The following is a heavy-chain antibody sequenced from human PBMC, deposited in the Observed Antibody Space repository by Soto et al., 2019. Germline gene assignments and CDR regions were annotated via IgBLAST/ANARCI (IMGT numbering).Heavy chain of an antibody. Sequence: PGGSLRLSCAASGFAFRTYAMNWVRQAPGKGLEWVSGIVDSGGRTFYADSVKGRFTISRDNSKNTLYLEMNSLRAEDTAIYYCAPVPAASSYYGTDVWGQGTTVTVSS. J-gene: IGHJ6*02. D-gene: IGHD2-2*01. CDR2: IVDSGGRT. CDR3: APVPAASSYYGTDV. V-gene: IGHV3-23*01. CDR1: GFAFRTYA.